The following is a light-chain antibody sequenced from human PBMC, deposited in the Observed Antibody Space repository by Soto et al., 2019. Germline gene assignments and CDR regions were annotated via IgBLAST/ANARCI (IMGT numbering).Light chain of an antibody. Sequence: EIVLTQSPGTLSLSPGERATLSCRASQSVSNSYLAWYQQKPGQAPRLLIYDSSSRATGIPDRFSGSRSGTDFTLTISRLEPEDFAVYYCQQYHNSQYTFGQGTKLEI. CDR2: DSS. V-gene: IGKV3-20*01. CDR1: QSVSNSY. CDR3: QQYHNSQYT. J-gene: IGKJ2*01.